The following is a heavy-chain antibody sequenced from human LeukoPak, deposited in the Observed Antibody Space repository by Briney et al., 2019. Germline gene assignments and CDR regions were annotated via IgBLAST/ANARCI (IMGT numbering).Heavy chain of an antibody. Sequence: SETLSLTCTVSGGSISSGSYYWSWIRQPAGKGLEWIGRIYTSGSTNYNPSLKSRVTISVDTSKNQFSLKLSSVTAADTAVYYCAREGRRLVANHDAFDIWGQGTMVTVSS. CDR2: IYTSGST. CDR1: GGSISSGSYY. D-gene: IGHD3-9*01. V-gene: IGHV4-61*02. J-gene: IGHJ3*02. CDR3: AREGRRLVANHDAFDI.